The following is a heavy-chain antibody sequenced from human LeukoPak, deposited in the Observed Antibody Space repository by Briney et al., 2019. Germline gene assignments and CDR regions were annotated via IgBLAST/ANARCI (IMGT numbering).Heavy chain of an antibody. Sequence: ASVKVSCKASGYTLTSYYMHWVRQAPGQGLEWMGIINPSGGSTSYAQKFQGRVTMTRDMSTSTAYMELSSLRSEDTAVYYCARESNPGSSSWYKDDAFDIWGQGTMVTVSS. V-gene: IGHV1-46*01. J-gene: IGHJ3*02. D-gene: IGHD6-13*01. CDR2: INPSGGST. CDR3: ARESNPGSSSWYKDDAFDI. CDR1: GYTLTSYY.